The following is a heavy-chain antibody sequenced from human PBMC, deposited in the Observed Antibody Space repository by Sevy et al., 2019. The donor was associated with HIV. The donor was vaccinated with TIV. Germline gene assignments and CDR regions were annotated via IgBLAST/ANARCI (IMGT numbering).Heavy chain of an antibody. Sequence: ASVKVSCKVSGYTVTELSMHWVRQAPGKGLEWMGGFDPEDGGTIYAQKFQGRITMTEDTPTDTAYMELNSLRSEDTAVYYCAAVIRPGYCSGGSCSGFWGQGTLVTVSS. D-gene: IGHD2-15*01. CDR2: FDPEDGGT. CDR3: AAVIRPGYCSGGSCSGF. V-gene: IGHV1-24*01. J-gene: IGHJ4*02. CDR1: GYTVTELS.